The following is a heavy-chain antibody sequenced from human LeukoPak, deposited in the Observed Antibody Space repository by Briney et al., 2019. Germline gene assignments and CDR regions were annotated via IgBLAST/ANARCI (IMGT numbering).Heavy chain of an antibody. CDR2: IYYSGST. CDR3: ARFVGRVPAARGWFDP. J-gene: IGHJ5*02. Sequence: SETLSLTCTVSGGSISSYYWSWIRQPPGKGLEWIGYIYYSGSTNYNPSLKSRVTISVDTSKNQFSLKLSSVTAADTAVYYCARFVGRVPAARGWFDPWGQGTLVTVSS. V-gene: IGHV4-59*01. D-gene: IGHD2-2*01. CDR1: GGSISSYY.